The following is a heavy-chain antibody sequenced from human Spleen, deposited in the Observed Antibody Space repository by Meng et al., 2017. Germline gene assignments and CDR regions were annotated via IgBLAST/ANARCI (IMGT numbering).Heavy chain of an antibody. Sequence: GGSLRLSCAASGFTFSSYAMSWVRQAPGKGLEWVSGISGSGRITYHADSVEGRFTISRDNSKNTLYLQMNSLRAEDTAVYYCAKEWEMATIPYAFDIWGQGTMVTVSS. D-gene: IGHD5-24*01. CDR2: ISGSGRIT. CDR1: GFTFSSYA. J-gene: IGHJ3*02. V-gene: IGHV3-23*01. CDR3: AKEWEMATIPYAFDI.